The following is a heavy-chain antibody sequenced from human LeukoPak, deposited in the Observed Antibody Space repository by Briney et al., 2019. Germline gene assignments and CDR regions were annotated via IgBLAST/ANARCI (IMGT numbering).Heavy chain of an antibody. CDR2: ISSSSSTI. CDR1: GFTFSSYS. V-gene: IGHV3-48*04. CDR3: AKDRAYSYDYWGDPLWGNYFDS. J-gene: IGHJ4*02. Sequence: QAGGSLRLSCAASGFTFSSYSMNWVRQAPGKGLEWVSYISSSSSTIYYADSVKGRFTISRDNAKNSLYLQMNSLRAEDTAVYYCAKDRAYSYDYWGDPLWGNYFDSWGQGTLVTVSS. D-gene: IGHD5-18*01.